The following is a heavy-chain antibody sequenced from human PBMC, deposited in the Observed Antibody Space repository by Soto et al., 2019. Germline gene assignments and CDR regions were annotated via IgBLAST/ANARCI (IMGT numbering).Heavy chain of an antibody. CDR2: IYYSGST. Sequence: WFRQAPGKGLEWIGSIYYSGSTYYNPSLKSRVTISVDTSKNQFSLKLSSVTAADTAVYYCARRYYGDASYFDYWGQGTLVTVSS. D-gene: IGHD4-17*01. CDR3: ARRYYGDASYFDY. J-gene: IGHJ4*02. V-gene: IGHV4-39*01.